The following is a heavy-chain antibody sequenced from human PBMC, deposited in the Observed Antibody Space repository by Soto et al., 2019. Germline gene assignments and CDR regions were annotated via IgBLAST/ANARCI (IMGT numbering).Heavy chain of an antibody. J-gene: IGHJ5*02. CDR1: GGSFSGYY. CDR3: ARSSGYYTRFDP. D-gene: IGHD3-22*01. CDR2: INHSGST. Sequence: SETLSLTCAVYGGSFSGYYWSWIRQPPGKGLEWIGEINHSGSTNYNPSLKSRVTISVDTSKNQFSLKLSSVTAADTAVYYCARSSGYYTRFDPWGQGTLVTVSS. V-gene: IGHV4-34*01.